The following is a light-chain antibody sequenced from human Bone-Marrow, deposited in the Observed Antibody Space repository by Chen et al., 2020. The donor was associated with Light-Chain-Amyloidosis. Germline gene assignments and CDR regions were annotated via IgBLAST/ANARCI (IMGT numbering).Light chain of an antibody. CDR2: DAS. CDR3: QVWDRSSDRPV. V-gene: IGLV3-21*02. CDR1: NIGSTS. Sequence: SYVLTQPSSVSVAPGQTATIACGGNNIGSTSVHWYQQTPGQAPLLVVYDASDRPSGIPERLSGSNSGNTATVTISRVEAGDEAEYYCQVWDRSSDRPVFGGGTKLTVL. J-gene: IGLJ3*02.